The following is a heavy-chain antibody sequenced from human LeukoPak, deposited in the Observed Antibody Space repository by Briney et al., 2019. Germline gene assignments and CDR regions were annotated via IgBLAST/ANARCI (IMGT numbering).Heavy chain of an antibody. CDR1: GFTVSSNY. CDR2: IYSGGST. V-gene: IGHV3-66*01. D-gene: IGHD1-26*01. Sequence: PGGSLRLSCAASGFTVSSNYMSWVRQAPGKGLEWVSVIYSGGSTYYADSVKGRFTISRDNSKNTLYLQMNSLRAEDTAVYYCARATSSGSYSHFHFDYWGQGTLVTVSS. CDR3: ARATSSGSYSHFHFDY. J-gene: IGHJ4*02.